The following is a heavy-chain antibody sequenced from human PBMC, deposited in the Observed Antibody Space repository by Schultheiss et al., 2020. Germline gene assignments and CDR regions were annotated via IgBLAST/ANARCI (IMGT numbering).Heavy chain of an antibody. J-gene: IGHJ4*02. V-gene: IGHV3-23*01. CDR1: GFTFSSYA. Sequence: GGSLRLSCAASGFTFSSYAMNWVRQAPGKGLEWVSAISGSGGSTYYADSVKGRFTISRDNSKNTLYLQMNSLRAEDTAVYYCAKDDDYGDYLSCFDYWGQGTLVTVSS. CDR2: ISGSGGST. CDR3: AKDDDYGDYLSCFDY. D-gene: IGHD4-17*01.